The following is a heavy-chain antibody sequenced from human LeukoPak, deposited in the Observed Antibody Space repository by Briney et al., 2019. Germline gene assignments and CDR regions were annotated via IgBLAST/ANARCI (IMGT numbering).Heavy chain of an antibody. J-gene: IGHJ4*02. V-gene: IGHV3-21*01. D-gene: IGHD6-19*01. CDR2: ISSSSSYI. CDR1: GFTFSSYS. CDR3: ARVFSSGSVDY. Sequence: GGALRLSCAASGFTFSSYSMNWVRQAPGKGLEWVSSISSSSSYIYYADSVKGRFTISRDNAKNSLYLQMNSLRAEDTAVYYCARVFSSGSVDYWGQGTLVTVSS.